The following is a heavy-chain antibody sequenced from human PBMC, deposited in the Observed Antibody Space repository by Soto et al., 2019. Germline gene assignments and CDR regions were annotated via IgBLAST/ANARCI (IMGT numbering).Heavy chain of an antibody. CDR2: IYYSGST. CDR3: AREMDTMVRGVISDYYYYYGMDV. CDR1: GGSISSYY. J-gene: IGHJ6*02. Sequence: PSETLSLTCTVSGGSISSYYWSWIRQPPGKGLEWIGYIYYSGSTNYNPSLKSRVTISVDTSKNQFSLKLSSVTAADTAVYYCAREMDTMVRGVISDYYYYYGMDVWGQGTTVTVSS. D-gene: IGHD3-10*01. V-gene: IGHV4-59*01.